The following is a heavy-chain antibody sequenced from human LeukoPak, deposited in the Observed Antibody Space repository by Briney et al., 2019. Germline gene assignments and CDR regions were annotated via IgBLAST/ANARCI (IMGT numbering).Heavy chain of an antibody. CDR1: GFTFSDYY. Sequence: GGSLRLSCAASGFTFSDYYMSWIRQAPGKGLEWVSYISSSGSTIYYADSVKGRFTISGDNAKNSLYLQMNSLTAEDTAGYYGAREREFYGPMIRAPIDYWGQGTLVTVSS. D-gene: IGHD2/OR15-2a*01. CDR3: AREREFYGPMIRAPIDY. CDR2: ISSSGSTI. V-gene: IGHV3-11*01. J-gene: IGHJ4*02.